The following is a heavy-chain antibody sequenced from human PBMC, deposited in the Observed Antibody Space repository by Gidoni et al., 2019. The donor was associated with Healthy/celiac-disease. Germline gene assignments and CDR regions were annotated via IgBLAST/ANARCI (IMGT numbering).Heavy chain of an antibody. Sequence: EVQLVESGGGLVKPGGSLRLSCAASGFTVSNAWMSWVRQAPGKGLEGVGRSKIKTDGGTTDYAAPVKGRFTISRDDSKNTLYLQRNSLKTEDTAVYYCTTEYFDYWGQGTLVTVSS. V-gene: IGHV3-15*01. J-gene: IGHJ4*02. CDR3: TTEYFDY. CDR1: GFTVSNAW. CDR2: SKIKTDGGTT.